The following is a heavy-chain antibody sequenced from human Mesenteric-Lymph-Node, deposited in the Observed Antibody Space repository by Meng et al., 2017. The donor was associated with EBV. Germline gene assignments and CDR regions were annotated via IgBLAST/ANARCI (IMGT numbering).Heavy chain of an antibody. V-gene: IGHV4-30-2*01. D-gene: IGHD1-26*01. CDR3: ARAGLLGSDAFDI. CDR2: IYHSGST. Sequence: QLQLQESGSGLVKPSQTLSPTWAASGGSISSGGYSWSWIRQPPGKGLEWIGYIYHSGSTYYNPSLKSRVTISVDRSKNQFSLKLSSVTAADTAVYYCARAGLLGSDAFDIWGQGTMVTVSS. J-gene: IGHJ3*02. CDR1: GGSISSGGYS.